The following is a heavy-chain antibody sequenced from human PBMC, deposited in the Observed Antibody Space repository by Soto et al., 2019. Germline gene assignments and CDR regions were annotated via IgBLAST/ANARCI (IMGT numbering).Heavy chain of an antibody. J-gene: IGHJ4*02. CDR1: GGTITSGRSS. V-gene: IGHV4-30-2*06. CDR2: IYHSGST. CDR3: VRESVPSGPNYFDN. Sequence: PXETLSLTCSVSGGTITSGRSSWNWIRQSPGKGLEWIAYIYHSGSTYYNPSLKSRVTISVDRSENRFSLKLSSVTAADTAVYFCVRESVPSGPNYFDNWGPGAQVTVSS. D-gene: IGHD2-2*01.